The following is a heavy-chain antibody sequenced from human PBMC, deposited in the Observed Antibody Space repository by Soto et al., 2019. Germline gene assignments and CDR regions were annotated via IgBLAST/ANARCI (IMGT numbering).Heavy chain of an antibody. J-gene: IGHJ4*02. D-gene: IGHD3-3*01. CDR1: GFTFSSYS. V-gene: IGHV3-21*01. Sequence: GGSLRLSCAASGFTFSSYSMNWVRQAPGKGLEWVSSISSSSSYIYYADSVKGRFTISRDNSKNTLYLQMNSLRVDDTAVYYCARDFGVQELDYWGQGTLVTVSS. CDR3: ARDFGVQELDY. CDR2: ISSSSSYI.